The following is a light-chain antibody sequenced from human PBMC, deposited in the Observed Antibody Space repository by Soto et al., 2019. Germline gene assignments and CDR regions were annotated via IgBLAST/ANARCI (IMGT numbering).Light chain of an antibody. V-gene: IGKV3-11*01. J-gene: IGKJ4*01. Sequence: EIVLTQSPATLSLSPGERATLSCRASQSVSSYLAWYQQKPGQAPRLLIYDASNRATGIPARFSGSGSGTDFPLTISGLEPEDFAVYCCQQRSNWLTFGGGTKVEIK. CDR1: QSVSSY. CDR2: DAS. CDR3: QQRSNWLT.